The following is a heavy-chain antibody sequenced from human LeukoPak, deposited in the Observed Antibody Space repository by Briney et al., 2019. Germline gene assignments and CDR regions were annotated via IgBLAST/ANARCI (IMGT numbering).Heavy chain of an antibody. Sequence: GGSLRLSCAASGFTFSSYTMNWVRQAPGKGLEWVSSITSSSSYIYYADSVKGRFTISRDNAKNSLYLQMNSLRAEDTALYYCARGIIHGAYYDSSGYYSNAFDIWGQGTMVTVSS. V-gene: IGHV3-21*04. CDR3: ARGIIHGAYYDSSGYYSNAFDI. D-gene: IGHD3-22*01. CDR2: ITSSSSYI. CDR1: GFTFSSYT. J-gene: IGHJ3*02.